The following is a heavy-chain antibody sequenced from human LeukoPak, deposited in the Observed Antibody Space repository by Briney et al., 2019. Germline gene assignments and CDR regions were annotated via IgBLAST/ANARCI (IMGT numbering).Heavy chain of an antibody. D-gene: IGHD1-1*01. CDR3: AVSLTTGGYYGMDV. Sequence: ASVKVSCKVSGYTLTELSLHWVRQAPGKGLEWMGRFDPEDGETIYARKFQGRVTTTEDTSTDTAYIELSSLRSEDTAVYFCAVSLTTGGYYGMDVWGQGTTVTVSS. CDR1: GYTLTELS. V-gene: IGHV1-24*01. J-gene: IGHJ6*02. CDR2: FDPEDGET.